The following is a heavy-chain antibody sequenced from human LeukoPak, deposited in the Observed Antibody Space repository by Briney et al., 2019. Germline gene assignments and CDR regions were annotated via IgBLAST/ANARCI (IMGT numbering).Heavy chain of an antibody. D-gene: IGHD5-18*01. J-gene: IGHJ5*02. CDR1: GGSISSSINY. CDR3: ARLGYGNGRVNWFDP. CDR2: TKYGASA. V-gene: IGHV4-39*01. Sequence: SETLSLTCTVSGGSISSSINYWAWIRQPPGKGLEWIATTKYGASAFYNPSLRSRVTISVDTSKNQFSLKVNSVTAADTAVYYCARLGYGNGRVNWFDPWGQGNLVTVSS.